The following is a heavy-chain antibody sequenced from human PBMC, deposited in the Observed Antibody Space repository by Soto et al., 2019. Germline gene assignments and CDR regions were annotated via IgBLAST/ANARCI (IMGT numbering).Heavy chain of an antibody. CDR2: VTTSGDTV. V-gene: IGHV3-48*01. Sequence: GGSLRLSCVASGFTFSRYNIHWVRQAPGKGLEWVAYVTTSGDTVFYADSVEGRFAISRDVATNSVHLQMHSLRADDTAVYYCAGPSESSFFHSYVMHVWGQGTTVTVSS. CDR1: GFTFSRYN. J-gene: IGHJ6*02. D-gene: IGHD3-3*01. CDR3: AGPSESSFFHSYVMHV.